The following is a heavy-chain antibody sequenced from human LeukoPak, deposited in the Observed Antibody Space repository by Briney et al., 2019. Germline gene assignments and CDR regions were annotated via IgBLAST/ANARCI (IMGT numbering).Heavy chain of an antibody. CDR3: ARYRVVAVPLDY. V-gene: IGHV1-2*02. Sequence: SVEVSCKASGYTFTGYYMHWVRQAPGQGLEGMGWINPNSGGTNYAQKFQVRGTMTRDTSMSTAYMELSRLRSDDTAVYYCARYRVVAVPLDYWGQGTLVTVSS. J-gene: IGHJ4*02. CDR1: GYTFTGYY. CDR2: INPNSGGT. D-gene: IGHD5-12*01.